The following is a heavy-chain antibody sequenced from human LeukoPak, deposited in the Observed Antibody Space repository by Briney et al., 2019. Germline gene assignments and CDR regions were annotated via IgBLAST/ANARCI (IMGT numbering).Heavy chain of an antibody. CDR3: ARGERSSSWYFFWFDP. CDR2: INPNSGGT. CDR1: GYTFTFYY. Sequence: GASVNVSCKATGYTFTFYYMHWARQAPGQGLEWMGWINPNSGGTNYEQKFQGRVTMTRYTANSTAYMELSRLRSDDTAVYYCARGERSSSWYFFWFDPWGQGTLVTVSS. D-gene: IGHD6-13*01. V-gene: IGHV1-2*02. J-gene: IGHJ5*02.